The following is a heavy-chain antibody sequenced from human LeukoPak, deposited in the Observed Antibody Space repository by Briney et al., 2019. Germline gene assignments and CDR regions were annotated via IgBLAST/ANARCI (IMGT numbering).Heavy chain of an antibody. D-gene: IGHD6-13*01. J-gene: IGHJ4*02. CDR1: GGSISSYY. Sequence: SETLSLTCTVSGGSISSYYWGWIRQPPGKGLEWIGSIYYSGSTYYNPSLKSRVTISVDTSKNQFSLKLSSVTAADTAVYYCAGAAGPDYWGQGTLVTVSS. CDR3: AGAAGPDY. V-gene: IGHV4-39*01. CDR2: IYYSGST.